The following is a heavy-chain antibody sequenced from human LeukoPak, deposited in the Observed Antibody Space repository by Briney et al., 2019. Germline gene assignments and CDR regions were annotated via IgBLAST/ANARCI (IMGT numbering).Heavy chain of an antibody. J-gene: IGHJ6*02. CDR3: ANQTTVVNFPGYYYYGMDV. CDR2: IYPGDSDT. CDR1: GYSFTSYW. D-gene: IGHD4-23*01. V-gene: IGHV5-51*01. Sequence: GESLKISCKGSGYSFTSYWIGWVRQMPRKGLEWMGIIYPGDSDTRYSPSFQGQVTISADKSISTAYLQWSSLKASDTAMYYCANQTTVVNFPGYYYYGMDVWGQGTTVTVSS.